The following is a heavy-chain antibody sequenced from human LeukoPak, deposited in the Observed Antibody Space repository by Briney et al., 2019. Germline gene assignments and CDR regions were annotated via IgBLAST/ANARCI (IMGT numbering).Heavy chain of an antibody. D-gene: IGHD3-22*01. Sequence: ALVKVSCKASGYTFTRYYMHWVRQAPGQGLEWMGIINSTTGSTNYAQKLQGRVTMTRDTSTNTVYMDLSSLRSEDAAVYYCARVVSTAYSDYWGQGTLVTVSS. CDR3: ARVVSTAYSDY. V-gene: IGHV1-46*03. CDR2: INSTTGST. CDR1: GYTFTRYY. J-gene: IGHJ4*02.